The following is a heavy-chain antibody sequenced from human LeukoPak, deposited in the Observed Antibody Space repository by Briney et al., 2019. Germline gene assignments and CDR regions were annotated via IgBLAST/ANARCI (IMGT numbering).Heavy chain of an antibody. CDR1: GFILSSSY. CDR2: IYSDQRT. V-gene: IGHV3-53*01. Sequence: GGSLRLSCTASGFILSSSYMSWVRQAPGKGPEWVSIIYSDQRTFYAESVKGRFTISREDSQNMVLLHMDSLRAEDTARYYCARDSAFSSYSHWGQGALVTVSS. J-gene: IGHJ1*01. CDR3: ARDSAFSSYSH. D-gene: IGHD2-15*01.